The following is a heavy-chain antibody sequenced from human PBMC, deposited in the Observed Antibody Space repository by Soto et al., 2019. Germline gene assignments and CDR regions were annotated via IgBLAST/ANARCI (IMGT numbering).Heavy chain of an antibody. J-gene: IGHJ6*03. Sequence: ASVKVSCKASGYTFTSYGISWVRQAPGQGLEWMGIINPSGGSTSYAQKFQGRVTMTRDTSTSTVYMELSSLRSEDTAVYYCARSSSHGESPGYYYYYMDVWGKGTTVTVSS. V-gene: IGHV1-46*03. CDR3: ARSSSHGESPGYYYYYMDV. CDR1: GYTFTSYG. CDR2: INPSGGST. D-gene: IGHD6-6*01.